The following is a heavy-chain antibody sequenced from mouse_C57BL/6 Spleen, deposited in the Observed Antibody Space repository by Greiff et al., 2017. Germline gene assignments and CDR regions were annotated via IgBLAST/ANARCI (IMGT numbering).Heavy chain of an antibody. CDR3: AREDDYDGRFAY. J-gene: IGHJ3*01. Sequence: VQLQESGPGLVKPSQSLSLTCSVTGYSITSGYYWNWIRQFPGNKLEWMGYISYDGSDNYNPSLKNRISITRDTSKNQFFLKLNSVTTEDTATYYCAREDDYDGRFAYWGQGTLVTVSA. CDR1: GYSITSGYY. V-gene: IGHV3-6*01. CDR2: ISYDGSD. D-gene: IGHD2-4*01.